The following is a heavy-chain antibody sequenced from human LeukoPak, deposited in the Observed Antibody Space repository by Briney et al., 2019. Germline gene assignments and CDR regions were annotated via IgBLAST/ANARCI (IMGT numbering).Heavy chain of an antibody. CDR1: GFSFSDYN. Sequence: GGSLRLSCAASGFSFSDYNINWVRQAPGKGLEWVLSISSTGSYIFYGDSVKGRFTISRDNANNSLFLQMNSLRVEDTAVYYCARDGSRNDFWSGYNFFDYWGQGTVVTVSS. J-gene: IGHJ4*02. CDR3: ARDGSRNDFWSGYNFFDY. V-gene: IGHV3-21*01. D-gene: IGHD3-3*01. CDR2: ISSTGSYI.